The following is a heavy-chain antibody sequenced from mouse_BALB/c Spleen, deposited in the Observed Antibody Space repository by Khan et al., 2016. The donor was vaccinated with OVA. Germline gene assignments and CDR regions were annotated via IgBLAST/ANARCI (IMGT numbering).Heavy chain of an antibody. J-gene: IGHJ4*01. CDR3: MNYAMDY. CDR2: INSDGSVI. Sequence: EVQLLETGGGLVQFGGSRGLSCEGSGFTFSGFWMSWVRQTPGKTLEWIGDINSDGSVINYAPSIKDRFTIFRDNDKSTLYLQMSNVRSEDTATXFCMNYAMDYWGQGTSVTVSS. CDR1: GFTFSGFW. V-gene: IGHV11-2*02.